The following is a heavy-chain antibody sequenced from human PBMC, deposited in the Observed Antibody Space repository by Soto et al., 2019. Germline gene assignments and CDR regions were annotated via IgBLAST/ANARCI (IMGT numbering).Heavy chain of an antibody. Sequence: PSETLSLTCTVSGGSVSSGSYYWSWIRQPPGKGLEWIGYIYYSGSTNYNPSLKSRVTISVDTSKNQFSLKLSSVTAADTAVYYCARDIAVAGTGIDYWGQGTLVTVSS. CDR1: GGSVSSGSYY. D-gene: IGHD6-19*01. V-gene: IGHV4-61*01. CDR3: ARDIAVAGTGIDY. J-gene: IGHJ4*02. CDR2: IYYSGST.